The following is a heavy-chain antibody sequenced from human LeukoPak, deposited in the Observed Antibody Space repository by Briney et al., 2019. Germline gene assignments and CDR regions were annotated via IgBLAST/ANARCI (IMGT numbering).Heavy chain of an antibody. Sequence: SGGSLRRSCAASRFTFGSYAMSWVRQAPGKGLEWVSAISGSGGSTYYADSAKGRFTISRDNSKNTLYLQMNSLRAEDTAVYYCYIPYYDTSAYKGYWGQGTLVTVSS. V-gene: IGHV3-23*01. CDR2: ISGSGGST. CDR1: RFTFGSYA. J-gene: IGHJ4*02. CDR3: YIPYYDTSAYKGY. D-gene: IGHD3-22*01.